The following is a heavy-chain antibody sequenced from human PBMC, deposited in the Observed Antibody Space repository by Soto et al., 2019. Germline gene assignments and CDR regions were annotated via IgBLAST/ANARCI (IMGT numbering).Heavy chain of an antibody. J-gene: IGHJ6*02. V-gene: IGHV1-2*02. Sequence: GASVKVSCKASGYTFTGYYMHWVRQAPGQGLEWMGWINPNSGGTNYAQKFQGRVTMTRDTSISTAYMELSRLRSDDTAVYYCASSLSVTIFGVVIIPLNYYYYGMDVWGQGTTVTVSS. CDR2: INPNSGGT. CDR1: GYTFTGYY. CDR3: ASSLSVTIFGVVIIPLNYYYYGMDV. D-gene: IGHD3-3*01.